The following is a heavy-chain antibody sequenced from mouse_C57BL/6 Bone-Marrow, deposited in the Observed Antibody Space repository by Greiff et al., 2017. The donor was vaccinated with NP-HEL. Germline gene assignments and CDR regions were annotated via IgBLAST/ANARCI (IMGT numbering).Heavy chain of an antibody. D-gene: IGHD1-1*01. CDR3: TRDQRPYYGSSPFWYFDV. CDR1: GFTFSSYA. CDR2: ISSGGDYI. Sequence: EVQGVESGEGLVKPGGSLKLSCAASGFTFSSYAMSWVRQTPEKRLEWVAYISSGGDYIYYADTVKGRFTISRDNAKNTLYLQMSSLKSEDEAMYYCTRDQRPYYGSSPFWYFDVWGTGTTVTVSS. V-gene: IGHV5-9-1*02. J-gene: IGHJ1*03.